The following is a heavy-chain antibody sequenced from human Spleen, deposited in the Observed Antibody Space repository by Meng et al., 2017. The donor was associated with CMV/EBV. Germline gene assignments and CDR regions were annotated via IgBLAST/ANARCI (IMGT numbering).Heavy chain of an antibody. J-gene: IGHJ5*02. CDR2: NIPALGIA. Sequence: SYIISWVRQAPGHGLEWMGSNIPALGIANSAERFLDRVTIIADKSASTAHMELSRLRSEDTAVYYCAREGCSSTSCYGWGYNWFDPWGQGTLVTVSS. CDR3: AREGCSSTSCYGWGYNWFDP. CDR1: SYI. D-gene: IGHD2-2*01. V-gene: IGHV1-69*04.